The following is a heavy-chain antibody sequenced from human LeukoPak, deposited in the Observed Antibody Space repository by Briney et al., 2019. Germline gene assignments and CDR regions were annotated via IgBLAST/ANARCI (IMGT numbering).Heavy chain of an antibody. D-gene: IGHD1-26*01. J-gene: IGHJ6*03. V-gene: IGHV3-21*01. CDR1: GFTFRTYT. CDR3: ARDQTKWEPLRRRDYYYMDV. CDR2: ISSDSRYI. Sequence: GGSLRLSCAASGFTFRTYTMNWVRQAPGKRLEWVSSISSDSRYIYYADSVKGRFTISRDNSKNTLYLQMNSLRAEDTAVYYCARDQTKWEPLRRRDYYYMDVWGKGTTVTVSS.